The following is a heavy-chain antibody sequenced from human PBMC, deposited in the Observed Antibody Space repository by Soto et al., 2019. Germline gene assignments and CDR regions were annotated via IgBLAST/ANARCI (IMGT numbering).Heavy chain of an antibody. V-gene: IGHV4-34*01. CDR2: INYSGST. CDR3: ARLTAVAGDFDY. J-gene: IGHJ4*02. Sequence: SETLSLTCAVYGGSFSGYYWSWIRQPPGKGLEWIGEINYSGSTNYNPSLKSRVTISVDTSKNQFSLKLSSVTAADTAVYYCARLTAVAGDFDYWGQGTLVTVSS. D-gene: IGHD6-19*01. CDR1: GGSFSGYY.